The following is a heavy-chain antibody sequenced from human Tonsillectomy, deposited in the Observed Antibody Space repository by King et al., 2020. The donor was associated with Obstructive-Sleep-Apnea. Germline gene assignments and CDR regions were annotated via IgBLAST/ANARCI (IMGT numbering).Heavy chain of an antibody. V-gene: IGHV1-58*01. J-gene: IGHJ6*02. Sequence: QLVKSGPEVKKPGTSVKVSCKASGFTFIRSAVQWVRQARGQRLEWIGWIVVGSGNTNYAQKFQERVTITRDMSTSTAYMEVSSLRSEDTAVYYCATEYEASTGTYVPHSSPRYYYGMDVWGQGTTVTVSS. D-gene: IGHD3-10*01. CDR3: ATEYEASTGTYVPHSSPRYYYGMDV. CDR2: IVVGSGNT. CDR1: GFTFIRSA.